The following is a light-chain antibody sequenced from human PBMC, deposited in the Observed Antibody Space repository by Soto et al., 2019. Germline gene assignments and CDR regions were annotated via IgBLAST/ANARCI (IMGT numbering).Light chain of an antibody. Sequence: VVITQSPATLSVSPGERAVLSRRASQSLGSNLAWYHHKPGQAPRLLLYEASIRATGIPARFSGDGSGTEFTLTISSLQSEDFGIYYCQKYNQWPWTFGPGTKVDIK. CDR3: QKYNQWPWT. V-gene: IGKV3-15*01. CDR1: QSLGSN. CDR2: EAS. J-gene: IGKJ1*01.